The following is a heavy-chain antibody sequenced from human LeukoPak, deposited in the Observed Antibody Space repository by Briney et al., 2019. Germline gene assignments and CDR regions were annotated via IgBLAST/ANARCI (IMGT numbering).Heavy chain of an antibody. J-gene: IGHJ4*02. V-gene: IGHV3-48*01. Sequence: GGSLRLSCAASGFTFSSYSMNWVRQAPGKGLEWVSYISSSSSTIYYADSVKGRFTISRDNSKNTLYLQMNSLRAEDTAVYYCARDEFVGSSWYYFDYWGQGTLVTVSS. CDR3: ARDEFVGSSWYYFDY. CDR2: ISSSSSTI. D-gene: IGHD6-13*01. CDR1: GFTFSSYS.